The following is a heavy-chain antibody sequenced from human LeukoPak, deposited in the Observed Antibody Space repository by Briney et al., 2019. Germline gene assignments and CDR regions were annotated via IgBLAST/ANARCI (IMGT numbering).Heavy chain of an antibody. CDR3: ARADGSHYGLKDY. D-gene: IGHD1-26*01. Sequence: GGSQRLSCAASGFTFRSYWMHWVRQAPGKGLVWVSRISPDGTSKSYADSVKGRFTISRDNAKNTLSLQMNSLRAEDTGLYYCARADGSHYGLKDYWGQGTLVTVSS. CDR2: ISPDGTSK. CDR1: GFTFRSYW. J-gene: IGHJ4*02. V-gene: IGHV3-74*01.